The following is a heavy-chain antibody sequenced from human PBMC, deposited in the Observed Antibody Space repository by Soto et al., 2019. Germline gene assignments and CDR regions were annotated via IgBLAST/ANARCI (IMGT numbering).Heavy chain of an antibody. V-gene: IGHV4-59*13. D-gene: IGHD6-19*01. Sequence: SETLSLTCDVSGASMTTYYWSWIRQAPGKGLEWIGNVYHTGSTDYNSSLRSRVTISVDTSKNQFSLNMNSVTAADTAVYYCARRLFGSGWTLDSWGQGALVTSPQ. J-gene: IGHJ4*02. CDR3: ARRLFGSGWTLDS. CDR2: VYHTGST. CDR1: GASMTTYY.